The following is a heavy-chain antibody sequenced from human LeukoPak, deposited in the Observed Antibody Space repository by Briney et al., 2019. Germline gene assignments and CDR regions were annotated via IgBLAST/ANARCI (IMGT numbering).Heavy chain of an antibody. CDR1: GFTFSSYW. V-gene: IGHV3-30*18. Sequence: GGSLRLSCAASGFTFSSYWMSWVRQAPGKGLEWVAVISYDGSNKYYADSVKGRFTISRDNSKNTLYLQMNSLRAEDTAVYYCAKEDIVVVPAAIATDYWGQGTLVTVSS. CDR2: ISYDGSNK. D-gene: IGHD2-2*02. J-gene: IGHJ4*02. CDR3: AKEDIVVVPAAIATDY.